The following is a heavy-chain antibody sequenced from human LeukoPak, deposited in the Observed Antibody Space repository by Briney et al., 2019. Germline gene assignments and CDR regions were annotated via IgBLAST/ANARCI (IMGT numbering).Heavy chain of an antibody. CDR1: GYSISSGYY. CDR3: ASTGPTSYSDY. Sequence: SETLSLTCAVSGYSISSGYYWGWIRQPPGKGLEWIGSIYHSGSTYYNPSLKSRVTISVDTSKNQFSLKLSSVTAADTAVYYCASTGPTSYSDYWGQGTLVTASS. V-gene: IGHV4-38-2*01. CDR2: IYHSGST. D-gene: IGHD1-1*01. J-gene: IGHJ4*02.